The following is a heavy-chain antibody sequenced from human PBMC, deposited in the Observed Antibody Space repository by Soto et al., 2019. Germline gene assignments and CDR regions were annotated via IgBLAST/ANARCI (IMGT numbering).Heavy chain of an antibody. D-gene: IGHD2-15*01. Sequence: QVQLVQSGAEVKKPGSSVKVSCKASGDAFSTFAITWVRQAPGQGLEWLGGIIPLFGSTKYAQKFQGGVTITADESSSTVYMNLSGRKSEDTAVYYCAREGYCSSGSCSFDGFDVWGQGTMVTVSS. V-gene: IGHV1-69*01. CDR2: IIPLFGST. CDR1: GDAFSTFA. J-gene: IGHJ3*01. CDR3: AREGYCSSGSCSFDGFDV.